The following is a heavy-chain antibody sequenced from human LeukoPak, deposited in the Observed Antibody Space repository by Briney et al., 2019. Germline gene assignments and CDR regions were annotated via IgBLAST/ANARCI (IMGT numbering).Heavy chain of an antibody. CDR3: AKDTTYDILTGYFDY. CDR2: ISWNSGSI. CDR1: GFTFDDYA. D-gene: IGHD3-9*01. V-gene: IGHV3-9*01. J-gene: IGHJ4*02. Sequence: GGSLRLSCAASGFTFDDYAMHWVRQAPGKGLEWVSGISWNSGSIGYADSVKGRFTISRDNAKNSLYLQMNSLRAEDTALYYCAKDTTYDILTGYFDYWGQGTLVTASS.